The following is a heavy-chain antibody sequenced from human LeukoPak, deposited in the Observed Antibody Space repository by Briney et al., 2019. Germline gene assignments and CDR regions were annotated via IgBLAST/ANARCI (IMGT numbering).Heavy chain of an antibody. CDR2: ISSSSSYT. CDR1: GFTFSDYY. J-gene: IGHJ4*02. CDR3: AREGPGIAVVDY. D-gene: IGHD6-19*01. Sequence: GGSLRLSCAASGFTFSDYYMSWIRQAPGKGLEWLSYISSSSSYTNYADSVKGRFTISRDNAKNSLYLQMNSLRAEDTAVYYCAREGPGIAVVDYWGQGTLVTVSS. V-gene: IGHV3-11*06.